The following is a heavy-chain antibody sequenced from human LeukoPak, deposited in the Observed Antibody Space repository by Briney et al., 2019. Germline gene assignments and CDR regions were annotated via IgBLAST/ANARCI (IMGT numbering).Heavy chain of an antibody. CDR3: ARVQGSYYAPYFDY. J-gene: IGHJ4*02. D-gene: IGHD1-26*01. CDR2: IYSGGST. Sequence: GGSLRLSCAASGLTVSSNYMSWVRQAPGKGLEWVSVIYSGGSTYYADSVKGRFTISRDNSKNTLYLQMNSLRAEDTAVYYCARVQGSYYAPYFDYWGQGTLVTVSS. CDR1: GLTVSSNY. V-gene: IGHV3-53*01.